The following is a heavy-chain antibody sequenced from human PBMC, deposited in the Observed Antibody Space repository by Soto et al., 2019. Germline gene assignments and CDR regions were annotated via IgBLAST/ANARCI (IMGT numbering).Heavy chain of an antibody. D-gene: IGHD3-10*01. J-gene: IGHJ6*02. CDR3: ARGTMLRGPGYYYAMDS. Sequence: SLSLPCTVSGYSIRRNGHFWTWIRQPPGKGLEWIGYIYYSGSSYYNPSLKSRVIISVDTSKNQFSLNLTAVTAADTAVYYCARGTMLRGPGYYYAMDSWGQGTTVTVSS. CDR1: GYSIRRNGHF. CDR2: IYYSGSS. V-gene: IGHV4-31*03.